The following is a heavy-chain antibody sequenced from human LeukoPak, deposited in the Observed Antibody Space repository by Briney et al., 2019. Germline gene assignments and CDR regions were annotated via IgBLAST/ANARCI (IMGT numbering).Heavy chain of an antibody. D-gene: IGHD3-22*01. CDR3: TRANFYDSRGYHYYFDY. CDR1: RFNFSNYD. V-gene: IGHV3-13*01. CDR2: INVFGDA. J-gene: IGHJ4*02. Sequence: GGSLRLSCAASRFNFSNYDMHWVRQVSGNGLEWVSAINVFGDAFYIDSVKGRFTISRENAEKSVYLQMNDLTAGDTAVYYCTRANFYDSRGYHYYFDYWGQGIQVTVSS.